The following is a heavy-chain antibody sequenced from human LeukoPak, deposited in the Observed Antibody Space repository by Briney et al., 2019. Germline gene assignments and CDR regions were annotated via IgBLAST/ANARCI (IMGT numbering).Heavy chain of an antibody. V-gene: IGHV3-30*02. CDR2: IRYDGSNK. Sequence: PGGSLRLSCAASGFTFSSYGMHWVRQAPGKGLEWGAFIRYDGSNKYYADSVKGRFTISRDNSKNTLYLQMNSLRAEDTAVYYCAKRQVELPRAFDIWGQGTMVTVSS. CDR3: AKRQVELPRAFDI. CDR1: GFTFSSYG. D-gene: IGHD2-15*01. J-gene: IGHJ3*02.